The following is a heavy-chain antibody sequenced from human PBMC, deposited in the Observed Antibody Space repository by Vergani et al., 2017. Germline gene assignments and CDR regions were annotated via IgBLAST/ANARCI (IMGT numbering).Heavy chain of an antibody. V-gene: IGHV3-30*02. CDR2: LRYDGSNE. D-gene: IGHD2-2*01. CDR1: GFSFSTYG. Sequence: QVQLVESGGGVVQPGGSLRLSCAASGFSFSTYGMHWVRQAPGRGLEWVAFLRYDGSNEYYGEAVKGRFIISRDNSKNMLSLEMHSLRPEDTAVYYCANSYCSSLSCYAFYGMEVWGQGTTVTVSS. J-gene: IGHJ6*02. CDR3: ANSYCSSLSCYAFYGMEV.